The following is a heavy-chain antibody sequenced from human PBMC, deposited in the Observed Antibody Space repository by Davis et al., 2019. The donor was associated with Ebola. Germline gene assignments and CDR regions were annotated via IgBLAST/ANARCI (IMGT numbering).Heavy chain of an antibody. J-gene: IGHJ3*02. D-gene: IGHD2-8*02. V-gene: IGHV1-2*02. CDR1: GFTFSSYG. CDR2: INPNSGGT. Sequence: GESLKISCAASGFTFSSYGMHWVRQAPGQGLEWMGWINPNSGGTNYAQKFQGRVTMTRDTSISTAYMELSSLRSDDTAVYYCARARGGTEYDAFDIWGQGTMVTVSS. CDR3: ARARGGTEYDAFDI.